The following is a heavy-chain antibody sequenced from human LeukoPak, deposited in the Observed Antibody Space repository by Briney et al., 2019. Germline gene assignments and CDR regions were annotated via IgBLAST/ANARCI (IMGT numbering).Heavy chain of an antibody. CDR3: ACGVGATPGAFDI. Sequence: PGGSLRLSCAASGFTFSSYGMHWVRQAPGKGLEWVAVISYDGSNKYYADSVKGRFTISRDNSKNTLYLQMNSLRAEDTAVYYCACGVGATPGAFDIWGQGTMVTVSS. D-gene: IGHD1-26*01. J-gene: IGHJ3*02. CDR2: ISYDGSNK. CDR1: GFTFSSYG. V-gene: IGHV3-30*03.